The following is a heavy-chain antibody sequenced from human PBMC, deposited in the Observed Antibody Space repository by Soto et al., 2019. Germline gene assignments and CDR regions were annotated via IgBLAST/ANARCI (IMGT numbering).Heavy chain of an antibody. D-gene: IGHD2-15*01. CDR2: IWYDGSNK. CDR1: GFTFSSYG. Sequence: QVQLVESGGGVVQPGRSLRLSCAASGFTFSSYGMHWVRQAPGKGLEWVAVIWYDGSNKYYADSVKGRFTISRDNSKNTLYLQMNSLRAEDTAVYYCARARWDGGNGDGWFDPWGQGTLVTVSS. J-gene: IGHJ5*02. CDR3: ARARWDGGNGDGWFDP. V-gene: IGHV3-33*01.